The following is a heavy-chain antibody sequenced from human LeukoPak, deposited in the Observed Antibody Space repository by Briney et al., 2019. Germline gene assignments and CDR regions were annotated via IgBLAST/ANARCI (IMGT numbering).Heavy chain of an antibody. J-gene: IGHJ4*02. CDR2: ISAYNGNT. CDR1: GYTFTSYG. Sequence: GASVKVSCKASGYTFTSYGISWVRQAPGQGLEWMGWISAYNGNTNYAQKLQGRVTMTTDTSTSTAYMELRSLRSDDTAVYYCARDPYLGYCSSTSCYNTSHSPSCDYWGQGTLVTVSS. CDR3: ARDPYLGYCSSTSCYNTSHSPSCDY. V-gene: IGHV1-18*01. D-gene: IGHD2-2*02.